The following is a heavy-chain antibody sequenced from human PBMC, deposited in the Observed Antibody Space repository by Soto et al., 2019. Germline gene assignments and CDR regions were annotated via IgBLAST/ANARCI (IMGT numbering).Heavy chain of an antibody. CDR1: GGSLGGRRYY. V-gene: IGHV4-39*01. J-gene: IGHJ5*02. CDR3: ARRPTTVTTSNWFDP. D-gene: IGHD4-17*01. Sequence: SETLSLTCTVSGGSLGGRRYYWDWIRQPPGKGLEWIGSVYFTGTTYTYYNPSLNSRLTMSVDTSKNQFSLRLSSVTAADTALYYCARRPTTVTTSNWFDPWGQGTPVTVSS. CDR2: VYFTGTTYT.